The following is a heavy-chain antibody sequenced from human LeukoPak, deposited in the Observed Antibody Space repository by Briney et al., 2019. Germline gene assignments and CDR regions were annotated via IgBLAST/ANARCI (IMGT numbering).Heavy chain of an antibody. J-gene: IGHJ4*02. D-gene: IGHD6-19*01. Sequence: PSETLSLTCTVSGGSISSSPYYWGWIRQPPGKGLEWIGSIYYSGSTYYNPSLKSRVTISVDTSKNQFSLKLSSVTAADTAVYYCASPAGAVSGNFDYWGQGTLVTVSS. CDR1: GGSISSSPYY. V-gene: IGHV4-39*01. CDR3: ASPAGAVSGNFDY. CDR2: IYYSGST.